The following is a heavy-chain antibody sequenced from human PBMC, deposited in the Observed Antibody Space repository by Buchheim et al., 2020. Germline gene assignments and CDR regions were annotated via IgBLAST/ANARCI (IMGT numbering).Heavy chain of an antibody. V-gene: IGHV1-69*01. CDR1: GGTFSRYA. J-gene: IGHJ6*03. CDR2: IIPIFGTA. Sequence: QVQLVQSGAEVKKPGSSVKVSYKASGGTFSRYAISWVRQAPGQGLEWMGGIIPIFGTANYAQTFQGRVTITADESTSTAYMELSSLRSEDTAVYYCARVFELGAEYYYYMDVWGKGTT. D-gene: IGHD6-13*01. CDR3: ARVFELGAEYYYYMDV.